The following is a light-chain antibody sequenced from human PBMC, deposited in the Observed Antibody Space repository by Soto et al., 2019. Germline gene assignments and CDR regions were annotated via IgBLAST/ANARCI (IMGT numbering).Light chain of an antibody. CDR2: EVS. CDR1: SSDVGGYNY. CDR3: SSYTSSSTYVV. Sequence: QSVLTQPASVSGSPGQSITISCTGTSSDVGGYNYVSWYQQHPGKAPKLMIYEVSNRPSGVSNRFSGSKSGNTASLTISGLQAEDEADYYCSSYTSSSTYVVFGGETKLTVL. J-gene: IGLJ2*01. V-gene: IGLV2-14*01.